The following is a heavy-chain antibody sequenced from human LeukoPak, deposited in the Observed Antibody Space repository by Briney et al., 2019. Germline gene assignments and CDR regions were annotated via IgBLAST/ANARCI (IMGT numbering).Heavy chain of an antibody. Sequence: GESLQISSKGSGYSFTSYWIGWGRQMPRKGLEWMGIISPGDSDTRYSPSFQGQVTISADKSISTAYLQWSSLKASDTAMYYCERHGTPFDYWGQGTLVTVSS. D-gene: IGHD1-26*01. V-gene: IGHV5-51*01. CDR2: ISPGDSDT. CDR1: GYSFTSYW. CDR3: ERHGTPFDY. J-gene: IGHJ4*02.